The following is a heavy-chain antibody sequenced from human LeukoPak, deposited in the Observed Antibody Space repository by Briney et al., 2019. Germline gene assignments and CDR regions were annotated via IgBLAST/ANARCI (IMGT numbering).Heavy chain of an antibody. V-gene: IGHV1-18*01. Sequence: ASVKVSCKAPGYPFSSYRISWVRQAPGQGLEWMGWITTYNGNTNYAQKLQGRVTMTTDTSTTTAYMELRSLRSDDTAVYYCARDLYDSDGYPGGDYWGQGTLVTVSS. CDR1: GYPFSSYR. D-gene: IGHD3-22*01. CDR3: ARDLYDSDGYPGGDY. J-gene: IGHJ4*02. CDR2: ITTYNGNT.